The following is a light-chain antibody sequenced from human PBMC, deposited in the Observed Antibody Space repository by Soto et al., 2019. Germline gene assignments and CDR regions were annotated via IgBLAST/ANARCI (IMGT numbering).Light chain of an antibody. CDR1: QGISSW. V-gene: IGKV1D-12*01. CDR2: AAS. CDR3: QQANTFPSS. Sequence: DVPMTQSPSYLSASVGARVTITCRASQGISSWLAWYQHKPGKAPKLLIYAASILQGGVPSRFSGSVSGTDFTLTINSLQPEDFATYCCQQANTFPSSFGQGTRLDIK. J-gene: IGKJ5*01.